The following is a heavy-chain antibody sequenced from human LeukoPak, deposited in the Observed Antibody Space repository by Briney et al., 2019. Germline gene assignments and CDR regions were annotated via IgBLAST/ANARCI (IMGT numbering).Heavy chain of an antibody. V-gene: IGHV4-59*01. CDR3: ASYMTTVTTQGWFDP. CDR1: GGSISSYY. CDR2: IYYSGST. Sequence: PSETLSLTCTVSGGSISSYYWSWIRQPPGKGLEWIGYIYYSGSTNYNPSLKSRVTISVDTSKSQFSLKLSSVTAADTAVYYCASYMTTVTTQGWFDPWGQGTLVTVSS. J-gene: IGHJ5*02. D-gene: IGHD4-17*01.